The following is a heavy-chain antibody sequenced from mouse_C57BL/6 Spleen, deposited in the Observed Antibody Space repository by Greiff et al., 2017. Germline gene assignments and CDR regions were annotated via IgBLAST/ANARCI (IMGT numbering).Heavy chain of an antibody. D-gene: IGHD2-5*01. J-gene: IGHJ3*01. V-gene: IGHV1-18*01. CDR2: INPNNGGT. Sequence: EVKLMESGPELVKPGASVKIPCKASGYTFTDYNMDWVKQSHGKSLEWIGDINPNNGGTIYNQKFKGKATLTVDKSSSTAYMELRSLTSEDTAVSYCARGSNYSAWVAYWGKGTLVTVSA. CDR1: GYTFTDYN. CDR3: ARGSNYSAWVAY.